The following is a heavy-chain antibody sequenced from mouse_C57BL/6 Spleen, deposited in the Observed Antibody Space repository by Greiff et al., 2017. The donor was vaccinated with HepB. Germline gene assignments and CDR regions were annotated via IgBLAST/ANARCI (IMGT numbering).Heavy chain of an antibody. CDR3: ARHEEGYYYGSSGRYFDV. CDR2: FYPGSGSI. V-gene: IGHV1-62-2*01. Sequence: VQLQQSGAELVKPGASVKLSCKASGYTFTEYTIHWVKQRSGQGLEWIGWFYPGSGSIKYNEKFKDKATLTADKSSSTVYMKLSRLTSEDSAVYFCARHEEGYYYGSSGRYFDVWGTGTTVTVSS. J-gene: IGHJ1*03. CDR1: GYTFTEYT. D-gene: IGHD1-1*01.